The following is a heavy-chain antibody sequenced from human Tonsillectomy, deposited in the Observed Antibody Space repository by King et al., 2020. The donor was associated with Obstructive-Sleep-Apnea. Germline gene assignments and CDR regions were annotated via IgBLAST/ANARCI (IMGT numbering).Heavy chain of an antibody. D-gene: IGHD2-15*01. CDR1: GFTFDDYA. J-gene: IGHJ4*02. Sequence: VQLVESGGGLVQPGRSLRLSCAASGFTFDDYAMHWVRQAPGKGLEWVSGISWNSGSIGYADSVKGRFTISRENAKNSLYLQMNSLRAEDTALYYCAKEFVGPYFFDYWGQGTLVTVSS. CDR3: AKEFVGPYFFDY. V-gene: IGHV3-9*01. CDR2: ISWNSGSI.